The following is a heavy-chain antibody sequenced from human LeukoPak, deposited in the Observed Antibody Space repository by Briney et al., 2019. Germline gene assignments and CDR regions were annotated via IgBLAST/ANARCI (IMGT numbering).Heavy chain of an antibody. Sequence: GGSLRLSCAASGFTFSSYAVHWVRQAPGKGLEWVSYISSSSSTIYYADSVKGRFTISRDNAKNSLYLQMNSLRDEDTAVYYCARDDNRFLEWLSSYYYYGMDVWGQGTTVTVSS. CDR3: ARDDNRFLEWLSSYYYYGMDV. D-gene: IGHD3-3*01. V-gene: IGHV3-48*02. CDR1: GFTFSSYA. CDR2: ISSSSSTI. J-gene: IGHJ6*02.